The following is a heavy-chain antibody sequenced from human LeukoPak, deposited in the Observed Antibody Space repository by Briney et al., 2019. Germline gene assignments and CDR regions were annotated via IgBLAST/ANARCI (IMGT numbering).Heavy chain of an antibody. D-gene: IGHD3-16*01. Sequence: PSETLSLTCTVSGGSISSSSYYWGWIRQPPGKGLEWIGSIYYSGSTYYNPSLKSRVTISVDTSKNQFSLELSSVTAADTAVYYCARQDDFGGYYFDYWGQGTLVTVSS. J-gene: IGHJ4*02. V-gene: IGHV4-39*01. CDR2: IYYSGST. CDR1: GGSISSSSYY. CDR3: ARQDDFGGYYFDY.